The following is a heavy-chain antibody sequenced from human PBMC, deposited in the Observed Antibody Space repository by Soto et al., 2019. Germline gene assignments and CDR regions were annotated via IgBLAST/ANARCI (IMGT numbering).Heavy chain of an antibody. CDR1: GYSFIGYY. Sequence: VASVKVSCKASGYSFIGYYMHWVRQAPGQGLEWMGGIIPIFGTANYAQKFQGRVTITADKSTSTAYMELSSLRSEDTAVYYCARDRSGWYDGGAFDYWGQGTLVTVSS. J-gene: IGHJ4*02. CDR2: IIPIFGTA. D-gene: IGHD6-19*01. V-gene: IGHV1-69*06. CDR3: ARDRSGWYDGGAFDY.